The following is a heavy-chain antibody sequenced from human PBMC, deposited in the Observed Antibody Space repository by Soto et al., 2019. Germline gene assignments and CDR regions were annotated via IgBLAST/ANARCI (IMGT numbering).Heavy chain of an antibody. CDR3: AKDHSCTCGGDS. CDR2: ISTDGSNK. Sequence: QVHLVESGGGVVQPGRSLGLSCAASGFTFSRYGMRWVRQAPGKGLEWVAVISTDGSNKDYADSVKGRFTISRDNANNTMALQRSSLRPVYKAVYYFAKDHSCTCGGDSWGQGTLVTVSS. V-gene: IGHV3-30*18. J-gene: IGHJ4*02. D-gene: IGHD6-13*01. CDR1: GFTFSRYG.